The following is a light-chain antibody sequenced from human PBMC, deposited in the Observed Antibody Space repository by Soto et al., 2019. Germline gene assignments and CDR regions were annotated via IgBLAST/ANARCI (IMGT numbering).Light chain of an antibody. CDR1: SSDVGGYDY. Sequence: QSALTQPASVSGSPGQSIAISCTGTSSDVGGYDYVSWYQQHPDKAPKLMIYEVTKRPSGVTKRFSGSKSGNTASLTITGLQPEDEADYYCSSHTSGSTRVFGSGTKVTVL. J-gene: IGLJ1*01. V-gene: IGLV2-14*01. CDR2: EVT. CDR3: SSHTSGSTRV.